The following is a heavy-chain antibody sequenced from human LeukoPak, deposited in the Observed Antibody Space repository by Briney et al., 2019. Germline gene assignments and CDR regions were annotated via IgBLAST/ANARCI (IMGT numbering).Heavy chain of an antibody. CDR3: ASHPSSGYGHFDH. D-gene: IGHD5-12*01. Sequence: KPSETLSLTCTVSGGSISSSSYDWSWIRQPPGKGLEWIGYIYYSGSTNYNPSLKSRVTISLDTSKNQFSLKLSSVTAADTAVYYCASHPSSGYGHFDHWGQGTLVTVSS. J-gene: IGHJ4*02. CDR1: GGSISSSSYD. V-gene: IGHV4-61*01. CDR2: IYYSGST.